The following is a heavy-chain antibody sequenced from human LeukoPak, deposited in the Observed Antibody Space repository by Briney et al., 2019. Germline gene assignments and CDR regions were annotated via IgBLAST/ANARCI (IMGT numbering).Heavy chain of an antibody. J-gene: IGHJ6*02. CDR3: AKDRVGPGSYNYIMDV. V-gene: IGHV3-48*01. D-gene: IGHD5-24*01. Sequence: PGGSLRLSCVASGFTFSRYSMNWVRQAPGKGLEWVSYISSSSSSIFYADSVKGRFTVSRDNVKNSLYLQMNSLRAEDTAVYFCAKDRVGPGSYNYIMDVWGQGTTVTVSS. CDR2: ISSSSSSI. CDR1: GFTFSRYS.